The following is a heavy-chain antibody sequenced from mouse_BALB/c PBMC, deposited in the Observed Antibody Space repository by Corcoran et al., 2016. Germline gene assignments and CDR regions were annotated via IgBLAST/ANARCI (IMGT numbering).Heavy chain of an antibody. CDR1: GYSFTDYI. J-gene: IGHJ3*01. Sequence: EIQLQQTGPELVKPGASVKISCKASGYSFTDYIMLWVKQSHGKSLEWIGNINPYYGSTSYNLKFKGKATLTVDKSSSTAYMQLNSLTSEDSAVYCCARGDGNAWFAYWGKGTLVTFSA. CDR2: INPYYGST. V-gene: IGHV1-39*01. D-gene: IGHD2-1*01. CDR3: ARGDGNAWFAY.